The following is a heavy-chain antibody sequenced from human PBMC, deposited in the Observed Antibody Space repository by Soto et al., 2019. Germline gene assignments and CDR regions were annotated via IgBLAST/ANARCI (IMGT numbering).Heavy chain of an antibody. J-gene: IGHJ5*02. CDR2: IIPIFGTA. V-gene: IGHV1-69*13. Sequence: AVKVSCKASGGTFSSYAISWVRQAPGQGLEWMGGIIPIFGTANYAQKFQGRVTITADESTSTAYMELSSLRSEDTAVYYCARGYGIEDAWFDPWGQGTLVTVSS. CDR1: GGTFSSYA. D-gene: IGHD2-15*01. CDR3: ARGYGIEDAWFDP.